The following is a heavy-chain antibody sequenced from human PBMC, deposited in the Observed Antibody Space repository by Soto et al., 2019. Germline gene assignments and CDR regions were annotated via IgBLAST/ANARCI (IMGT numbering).Heavy chain of an antibody. V-gene: IGHV1-46*01. CDR3: AAIGDYDILTGYPYYYYYYMDV. CDR2: INPSGGST. J-gene: IGHJ6*03. Sequence: ASVKVSCKASGYTFTSYYMHWVRQAPGQGLEWMGIINPSGGSTSYAQKFQGRVTLTRDTSTSTAYMELSSLRSEDTAVYYCAAIGDYDILTGYPYYYYYYMDVLGKGTTFAVSS. D-gene: IGHD3-9*01. CDR1: GYTFTSYY.